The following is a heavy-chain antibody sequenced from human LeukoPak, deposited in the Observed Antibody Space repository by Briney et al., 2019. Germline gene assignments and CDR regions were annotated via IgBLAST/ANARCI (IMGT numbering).Heavy chain of an antibody. CDR1: GGSISSYY. Sequence: SETLSLTCTVSGGSISSYYWSWIRQPPGKGLEWIGYIYYSGSTNYNPSLKSRVTISVDTSKNQFSLKLSSVTAADPAVYYCARVTRNSGYGYYYYGMDVWGQGTTVTVSS. CDR2: IYYSGST. J-gene: IGHJ6*02. CDR3: ARVTRNSGYGYYYYGMDV. V-gene: IGHV4-59*01. D-gene: IGHD5-12*01.